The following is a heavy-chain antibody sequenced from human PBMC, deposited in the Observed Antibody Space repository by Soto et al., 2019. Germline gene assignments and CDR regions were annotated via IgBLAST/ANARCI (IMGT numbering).Heavy chain of an antibody. V-gene: IGHV3-49*03. Sequence: EVQLVESGGGLVQPGRSLRLSCTGSGFTFGDYFMNWIRQAPGKGLEWVGFIRSESYVGTTEYAASVKGRVTISRDDSKSIAYLQINSLKTEDTAVYYCTRVGAGYISGMDFWGQGTLVSVSS. D-gene: IGHD3-10*01. CDR1: GFTFGDYF. J-gene: IGHJ4*02. CDR3: TRVGAGYISGMDF. CDR2: IRSESYVGTT.